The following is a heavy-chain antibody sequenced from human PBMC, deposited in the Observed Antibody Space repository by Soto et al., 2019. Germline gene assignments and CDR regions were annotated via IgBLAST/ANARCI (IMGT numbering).Heavy chain of an antibody. CDR3: AKDRSGYKYDAFDM. CDR2: ISGSGGGT. V-gene: IGHV3-23*01. D-gene: IGHD5-12*01. J-gene: IGHJ3*02. CDR1: GFTFSSYG. Sequence: DVQLLESGGGLVQPGGSLRLSCAASGFTFSSYGMSWVRQAPGKGLEWVSTISGSGGGTFYAGSVKGRFTVSRDNSRDIRFLQMNSLRAEDTAVYYCAKDRSGYKYDAFDMGGQGTVVTVSS.